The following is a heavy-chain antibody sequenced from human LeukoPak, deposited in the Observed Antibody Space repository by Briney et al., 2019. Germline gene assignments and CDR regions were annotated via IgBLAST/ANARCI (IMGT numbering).Heavy chain of an antibody. D-gene: IGHD3-22*01. V-gene: IGHV4-4*08. Sequence: SETLSLTCTVSVDSFNSYYWSWIRQPPGKGLEWIGYIHTSGRNNYNPALKSRITISVDTSKNQFSLKLSSMTAADTAVYYCARHFPYDRDGYYYGLDYWGQGTLVTVSS. J-gene: IGHJ4*02. CDR1: VDSFNSYY. CDR2: IHTSGRN. CDR3: ARHFPYDRDGYYYGLDY.